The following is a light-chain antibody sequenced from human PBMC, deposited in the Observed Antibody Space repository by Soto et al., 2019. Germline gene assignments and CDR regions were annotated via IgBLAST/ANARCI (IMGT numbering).Light chain of an antibody. CDR1: SSDVGGYNY. J-gene: IGLJ1*01. CDR3: SSYTSSSPYV. Sequence: QSALTQPASVSGSPGQSITISCTGTSSDVGGYNYVSWYQQHPGKAPKLMIYDVSYRPSGVSNRFSGSKSGNTASLIISGLQAEDEADYYCSSYTSSSPYVFGTGTKLTVL. V-gene: IGLV2-14*01. CDR2: DVS.